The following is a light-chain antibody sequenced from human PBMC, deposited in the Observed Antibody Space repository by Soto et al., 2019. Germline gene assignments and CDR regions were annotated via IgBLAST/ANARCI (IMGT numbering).Light chain of an antibody. J-gene: IGLJ2*01. CDR2: EVS. CDR1: SSDVGGYNY. CDR3: SSYTSSSTLL. Sequence: QSALTQPASVSGSPGQSITISCTGTSSDVGGYNYVSWYQQHPGKAPKLMIYEVSNRPSGVSNRFSGSKSGNTASLTISGLQAEDEADYYCSSYTSSSTLLFGGGTTLTV. V-gene: IGLV2-14*01.